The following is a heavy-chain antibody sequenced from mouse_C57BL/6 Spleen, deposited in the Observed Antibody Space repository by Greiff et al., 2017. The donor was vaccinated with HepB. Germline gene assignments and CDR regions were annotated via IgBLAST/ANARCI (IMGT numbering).Heavy chain of an antibody. D-gene: IGHD1-1*01. CDR2: ISSGGSYT. Sequence: EVQVAESGGDLVKPGGSLKLSCAVSGFTFSSYGISWFRQPLDKRLVWVATISSGGSYTYYPDSVKGRFTISSDNAKNTLYLQMSSLKSEDTAMYYCAGIGGSGWYFDVWGTGTTVTVSS. CDR3: AGIGGSGWYFDV. J-gene: IGHJ1*03. CDR1: GFTFSSYG. V-gene: IGHV5-6*01.